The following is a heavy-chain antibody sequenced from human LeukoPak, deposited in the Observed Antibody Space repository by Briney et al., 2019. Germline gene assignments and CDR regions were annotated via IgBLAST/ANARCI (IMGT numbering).Heavy chain of an antibody. D-gene: IGHD5-24*01. CDR3: ARGAEWLNY. J-gene: IGHJ4*02. V-gene: IGHV4-31*03. Sequence: PSQTLSRTCTVSGGSISSGGYYWRWTRQHPGRGLEWIGYIYYSGSTYYNPSLKSRVTISVDTSKNQFSLKLSSVTAADTAVYYCARGAEWLNYWGQGTLVTVSS. CDR1: GGSISSGGYY. CDR2: IYYSGST.